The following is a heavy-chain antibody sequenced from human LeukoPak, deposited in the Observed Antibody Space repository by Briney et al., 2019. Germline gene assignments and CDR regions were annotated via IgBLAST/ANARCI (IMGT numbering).Heavy chain of an antibody. CDR2: IYHSGST. D-gene: IGHD3-9*01. J-gene: IGHJ4*02. CDR1: GGSISSGGYY. V-gene: IGHV4-30-2*01. Sequence: SETLSLTCTVSGGSISSGGYYWSWIRQPPGKGLEWIGYIYHSGSTYYNPSLKSRVTISVDRSKNQFSLKLSSVTAADTAVYYCVRMTVYYDILTGQPSSEINDYWGQGTLVTVSS. CDR3: VRMTVYYDILTGQPSSEINDY.